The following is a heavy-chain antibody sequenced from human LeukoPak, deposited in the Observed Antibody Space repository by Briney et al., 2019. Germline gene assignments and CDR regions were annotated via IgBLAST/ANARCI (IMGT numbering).Heavy chain of an antibody. CDR3: TRVRNSNNWWGAFDI. CDR2: ISPNNGNT. V-gene: IGHV1-18*01. D-gene: IGHD1-1*01. J-gene: IGHJ3*02. Sequence: ASVKVSCKAFGYTFDTSSISWVRQAPGQCLEWMGWISPNNGNTRYAQGVQGRITMTTDTSRSTAYMELRSLRSDDTAVYYCTRVRNSNNWWGAFDIWGQGTMVTVSS. CDR1: GYTFDTSS.